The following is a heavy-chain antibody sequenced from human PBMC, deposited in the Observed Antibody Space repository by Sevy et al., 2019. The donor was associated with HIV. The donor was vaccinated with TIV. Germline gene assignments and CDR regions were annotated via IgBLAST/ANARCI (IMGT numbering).Heavy chain of an antibody. CDR2: IKSETEGGTT. Sequence: GGSLRLSCVVSGFTFSNVWMSWVRQAPGKGLEWVGHIKSETEGGTTDYAAPVKGRFTISRDDSKNTLYLQMNSLKTEDTAVYYCTTGGSILKYWGYGTLVTVSS. CDR3: TTGGSILKY. J-gene: IGHJ4*01. V-gene: IGHV3-15*01. D-gene: IGHD2-21*01. CDR1: GFTFSNVW.